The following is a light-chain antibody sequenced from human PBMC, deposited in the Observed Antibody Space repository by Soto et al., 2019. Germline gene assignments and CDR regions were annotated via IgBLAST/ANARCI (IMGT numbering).Light chain of an antibody. J-gene: IGKJ5*01. CDR1: QSVSSN. CDR3: QQRSDWSIT. CDR2: GAS. Sequence: EIVMTQSPATLSVSPGERATLSCRASQSVSSNLAWYQQKPGQAPRLLIYGASTRATGIPARFSGSGSGTEFTFTISSLQSEDFAVYYCQQRSDWSITFGQGTRLEIK. V-gene: IGKV3-15*01.